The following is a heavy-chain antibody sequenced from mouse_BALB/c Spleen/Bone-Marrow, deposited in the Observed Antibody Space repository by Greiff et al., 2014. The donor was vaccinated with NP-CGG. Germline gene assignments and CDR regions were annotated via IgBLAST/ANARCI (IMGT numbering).Heavy chain of an antibody. V-gene: IGHV1-87*01. J-gene: IGHJ4*01. CDR2: IYPGDGDT. CDR3: ARYYYAMDY. Sequence: VQLQQSGAELARPGASVKLSCKASGYTFTSYWMQWVKQRPGQGLEWIGAIYPGDGDTRYAQKFKGKATLTADKSSSTAYMQLSSLASEDSAVYYCARYYYAMDYWGQGTSVTVPS. CDR1: GYTFTSYW.